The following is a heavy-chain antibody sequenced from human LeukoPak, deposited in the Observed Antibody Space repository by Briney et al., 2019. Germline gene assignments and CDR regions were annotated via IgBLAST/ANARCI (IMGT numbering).Heavy chain of an antibody. D-gene: IGHD3-16*02. CDR1: GYTFTGYY. V-gene: IGHV1-2*02. Sequence: ASVKVSCKASGYTFTGYYMHWVRQAPGQGLEWMGWINPNSGGTNYAQKLQGRVTMTTDTSTSTAYMELRSLRSDDTAVYYCARARTDVWGSYRAANYYYYMDVWGKGTTVTVSS. J-gene: IGHJ6*03. CDR2: INPNSGGT. CDR3: ARARTDVWGSYRAANYYYYMDV.